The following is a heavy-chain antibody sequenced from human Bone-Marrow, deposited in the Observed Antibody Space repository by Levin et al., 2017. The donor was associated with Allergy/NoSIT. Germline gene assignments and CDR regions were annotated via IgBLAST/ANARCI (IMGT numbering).Heavy chain of an antibody. CDR2: IYYSGNT. Sequence: SETLSLTCSLSGGSISSGGFHWSWVRQRPGKGLEWIGYIYYSGNTYYNPSLQSRLSISIDTSKNQFSLRLTSVTAADTAVYYCAREDGYVFDYWGQGTLVTVSS. J-gene: IGHJ4*02. CDR1: GGSISSGGFH. CDR3: AREDGYVFDY. V-gene: IGHV4-31*03. D-gene: IGHD5-24*01.